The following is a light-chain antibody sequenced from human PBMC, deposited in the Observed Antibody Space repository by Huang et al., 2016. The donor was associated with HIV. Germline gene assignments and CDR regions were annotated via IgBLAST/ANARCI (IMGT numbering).Light chain of an antibody. CDR1: QSISTN. J-gene: IGKJ4*01. V-gene: IGKV3D-15*01. Sequence: EIVMTQSPATLSVSPGERVTLSCRASQSISTNLAWYRQKPGQAPRLLIYYSSTRAACIPARFSGSGSGTEFTLTISSLQSEDSAVYYCQQYNNWLALTFGGGTKVEIK. CDR2: YSS. CDR3: QQYNNWLALT.